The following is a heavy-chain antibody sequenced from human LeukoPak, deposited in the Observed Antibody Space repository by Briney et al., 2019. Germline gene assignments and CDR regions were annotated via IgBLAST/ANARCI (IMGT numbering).Heavy chain of an antibody. Sequence: ASVTVSCKASGGTFSNYAISWVRQAPGQGLEWMGRIIPILGIANYAQKLQGRVTITADKSTSAAYMELSSLRSEDTAVYYCARDGVYSGYDSSFDYWGQGTLVTVSS. J-gene: IGHJ4*02. CDR1: GGTFSNYA. CDR3: ARDGVYSGYDSSFDY. V-gene: IGHV1-69*04. CDR2: IIPILGIA. D-gene: IGHD5-12*01.